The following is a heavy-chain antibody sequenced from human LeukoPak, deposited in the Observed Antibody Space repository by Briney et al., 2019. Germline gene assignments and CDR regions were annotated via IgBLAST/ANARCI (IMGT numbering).Heavy chain of an antibody. CDR2: IYLSGST. D-gene: IGHD2-2*01. J-gene: IGHJ2*01. V-gene: IGHV4-61*01. CDR1: GGSVSSGSYY. CDR3: ARDAIPSSYWYFDV. Sequence: SETLSLTCTVSGGSVSSGSYYWSWIRQPPGKGLEWIGYIYLSGSTNYNPSLKSRVTISVDTSKNQFSLKLRSVTAADTAVYYCARDAIPSSYWYFDVWGRGTLVTVSS.